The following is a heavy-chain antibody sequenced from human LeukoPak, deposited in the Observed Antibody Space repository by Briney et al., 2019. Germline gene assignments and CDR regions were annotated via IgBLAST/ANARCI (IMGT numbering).Heavy chain of an antibody. CDR2: ISSSSSYI. D-gene: IGHD6-19*01. V-gene: IGHV3-21*01. CDR3: ARAPGPLAVAGTDY. CDR1: GFTFSNAW. J-gene: IGHJ4*02. Sequence: GGSLRLSCAASGFTFSNAWMNWVRQAPGKGLEWVSSISSSSSYIYYADSVKGRFTISRDNAKNSLYLQMNSLRAEDTAVYFCARAPGPLAVAGTDYWGQGTLVTVSS.